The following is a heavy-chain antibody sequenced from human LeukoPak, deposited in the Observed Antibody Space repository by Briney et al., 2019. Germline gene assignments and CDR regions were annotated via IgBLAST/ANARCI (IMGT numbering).Heavy chain of an antibody. CDR1: GYSFTSYW. V-gene: IGHV5-51*01. Sequence: GESLKISCKGSGYSFTSYWIGWVRQMPGKGLEWMGIIYPGDSDTRYSPSFQGQVTISADKSISTAYLQWSSLKASDTAIYYCARPATTYYYDSGGYNFDYWGQGTLVTVSS. J-gene: IGHJ4*02. D-gene: IGHD3-22*01. CDR2: IYPGDSDT. CDR3: ARPATTYYYDSGGYNFDY.